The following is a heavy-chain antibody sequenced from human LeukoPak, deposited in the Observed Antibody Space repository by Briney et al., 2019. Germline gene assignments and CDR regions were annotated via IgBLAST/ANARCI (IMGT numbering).Heavy chain of an antibody. CDR2: INHSGST. CDR3: ARPYPENDSTSCPFDY. Sequence: SETLSLTCAVYGGSFSGYYWSWIRQPPGKGLEWIGEINHSGSTNYNPSLKSRVTISVDTSKNQFSLKLSSVTATDTAVYYCARPYPENDSTSCPFDYWGQGTLVTVSS. D-gene: IGHD2-2*01. J-gene: IGHJ4*02. CDR1: GGSFSGYY. V-gene: IGHV4-34*01.